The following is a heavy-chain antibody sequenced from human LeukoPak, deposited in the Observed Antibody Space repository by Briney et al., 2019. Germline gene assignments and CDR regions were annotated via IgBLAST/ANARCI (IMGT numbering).Heavy chain of an antibody. D-gene: IGHD3-16*01. J-gene: IGHJ6*02. CDR2: ISYDGSNK. CDR3: AKSDRRGKGGMDV. Sequence: GRSLRLSCAASGFTFSSYGMPWVRQAPGKGLEWVAVISYDGSNKYYADSVKGRFTISRDNSKNTLYLQMNSLRAEDRALYYCAKSDRRGKGGMDVWGQGTTVTVSS. V-gene: IGHV3-30*18. CDR1: GFTFSSYG.